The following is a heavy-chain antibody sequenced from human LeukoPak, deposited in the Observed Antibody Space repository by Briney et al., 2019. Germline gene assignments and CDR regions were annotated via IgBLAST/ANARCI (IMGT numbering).Heavy chain of an antibody. D-gene: IGHD2-2*02. CDR3: ARQYCSSTSCYTPYMDV. V-gene: IGHV5-51*01. Sequence: GESLKISCKGSGYSFTSYWIGWVRQVPGKGLEWMGIIYPGDSDTRYSPSFQGQVTISADKSISTAYLQWSSLKASDTAMYYCARQYCSSTSCYTPYMDVWGKGTTVTVSS. CDR1: GYSFTSYW. J-gene: IGHJ6*03. CDR2: IYPGDSDT.